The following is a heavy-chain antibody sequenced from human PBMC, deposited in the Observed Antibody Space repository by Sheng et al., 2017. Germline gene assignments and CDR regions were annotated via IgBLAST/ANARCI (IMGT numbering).Heavy chain of an antibody. Sequence: QLQLQESGPGLVKPSETLSLTCTVSGGSISSSSYYWGWIRQPPGKGLEWIGSIYYSGSHLLQPALKSRVTISVDTSKNQFSLKLSSVTAADTAVYYCARRHQESPFXYFDYWGQGTLVTVSS. J-gene: IGHJ4*02. CDR2: IYYSGSH. V-gene: IGHV4-39*01. D-gene: IGHD3-3*01. CDR1: GGSISSSSYY. CDR3: ARRHQESPFXYFDY.